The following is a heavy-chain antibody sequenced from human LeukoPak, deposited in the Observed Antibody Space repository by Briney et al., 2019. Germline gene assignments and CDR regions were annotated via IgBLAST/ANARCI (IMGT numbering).Heavy chain of an antibody. D-gene: IGHD3-22*01. CDR2: ISGSGGST. V-gene: IGHV3-23*01. CDR1: GFTFSSYA. Sequence: GGSLRLSCAASGFTFSSYAMSWVRQAPGKGLEWVSAISGSGGSTYYADSVKGRFNISRDNSKNTLYLQMNSLSAEDTAVYDCAITGYDRSGFDYWGQGTLVTVSS. J-gene: IGHJ4*02. CDR3: AITGYDRSGFDY.